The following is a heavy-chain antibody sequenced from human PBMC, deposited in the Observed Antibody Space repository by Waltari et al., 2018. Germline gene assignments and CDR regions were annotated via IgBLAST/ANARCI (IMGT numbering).Heavy chain of an antibody. J-gene: IGHJ4*02. D-gene: IGHD6-13*01. CDR3: ARDGYGQQLAFDY. V-gene: IGHV4-4*09. Sequence: QVQLQESGPGLVKPSETLSLTCTVSGGSISSYYWSWIRQPPGKGLEWIGYSYSSGSTNYTPSLKSRVTISVDTSKNQFSLKLSSVTAADTAVYYCARDGYGQQLAFDYWGQGTLVTVSS. CDR1: GGSISSYY. CDR2: SYSSGST.